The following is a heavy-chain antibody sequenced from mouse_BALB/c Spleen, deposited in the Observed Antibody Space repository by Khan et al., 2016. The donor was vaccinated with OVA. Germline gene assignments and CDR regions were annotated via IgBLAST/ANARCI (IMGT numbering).Heavy chain of an antibody. CDR3: ARVYGGDFDY. J-gene: IGHJ2*01. V-gene: IGHV3-2*02. D-gene: IGHD2-10*02. CDR2: ISYSGNT. CDR1: GYSITSDYA. Sequence: EVQLQESGPGLVKPSQSLSLTCTVTGYSITSDYAWNWIRQFPGNKLEWMGYISYSGNTKYNPSLSSRISIPLDTSKHQFFRQLNAVTTDDTAKYYCARVYGGDFDYWGQGTTLTVSS.